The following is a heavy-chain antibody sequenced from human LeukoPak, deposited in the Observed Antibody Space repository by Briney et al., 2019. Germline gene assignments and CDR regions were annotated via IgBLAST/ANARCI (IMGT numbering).Heavy chain of an antibody. D-gene: IGHD3-22*01. Sequence: GGSLRLSCAASGFTFSSYAMSWVRQAPGKGLEWVSGISGSGDIKVYADSVKGRFTISRDNSKDTLFLQMNSLRAEDTAVYYCAKSKSTGYCLDYWGQGTLVTVSS. J-gene: IGHJ4*02. CDR1: GFTFSSYA. V-gene: IGHV3-23*01. CDR3: AKSKSTGYCLDY. CDR2: ISGSGDIK.